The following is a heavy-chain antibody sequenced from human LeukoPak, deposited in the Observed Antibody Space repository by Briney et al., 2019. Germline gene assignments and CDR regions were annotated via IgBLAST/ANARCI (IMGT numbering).Heavy chain of an antibody. CDR3: ARDPHGFGELFYYFDY. J-gene: IGHJ4*02. CDR1: GYTFTSYG. D-gene: IGHD3-10*01. V-gene: IGHV1-18*01. CDR2: ISAYNGNT. Sequence: ASVKVSCKASGYTFTSYGISWVQQAPGQGLEWMGWISAYNGNTNYAQKLQGRVTMTTDTSTSTAYMELRSLRSDDTAVYYCARDPHGFGELFYYFDYWGQGTLVTVSS.